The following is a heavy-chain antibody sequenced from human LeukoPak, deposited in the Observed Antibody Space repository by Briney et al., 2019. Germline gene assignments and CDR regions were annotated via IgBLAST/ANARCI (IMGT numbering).Heavy chain of an antibody. Sequence: SETLSLTCTVSGGSISSYYWSWIRQPPGKGLEWLGYIYYSGSTNYNPSLKSRVTISVDTSKNQFSLKLSSVTAADTAVYYCARHVRYCSSTSCYADWYFDLWGRGTLVTVSS. CDR1: GGSISSYY. CDR2: IYYSGST. D-gene: IGHD2-2*01. CDR3: ARHVRYCSSTSCYADWYFDL. J-gene: IGHJ2*01. V-gene: IGHV4-59*08.